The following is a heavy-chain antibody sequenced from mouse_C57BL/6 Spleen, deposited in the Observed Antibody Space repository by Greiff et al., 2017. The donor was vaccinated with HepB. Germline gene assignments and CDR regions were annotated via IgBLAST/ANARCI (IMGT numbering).Heavy chain of an antibody. CDR1: GYTFTSYW. CDR2: IDPSDSYT. Sequence: VQVQQPGAELVKPGASVKLSCKASGYTFTSYWMQWVKQRPGQGLEWIGEIDPSDSYTNYNQKFKGKATLTVDTSSSTAYMQLSSLTSEDSAVYYCARRAVVANYAMDYWGQGTSVTVSS. V-gene: IGHV1-50*01. D-gene: IGHD1-1*01. CDR3: ARRAVVANYAMDY. J-gene: IGHJ4*01.